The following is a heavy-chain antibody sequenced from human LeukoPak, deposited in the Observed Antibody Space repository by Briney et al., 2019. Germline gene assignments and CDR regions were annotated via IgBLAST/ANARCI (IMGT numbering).Heavy chain of an antibody. J-gene: IGHJ5*02. CDR1: GSIFDDYG. CDR2: INWNGGST. CDR3: ARRIVGATNWFDP. V-gene: IGHV3-20*04. Sequence: TGGSLRLSCAASGSIFDDYGMSWVRQAPGKGLEWVSGINWNGGSTGYADSVKGRFIISRDNAKNSLYLQMNSLRAEDTALYYCARRIVGATNWFDPWGQGTLVTVSS. D-gene: IGHD1-26*01.